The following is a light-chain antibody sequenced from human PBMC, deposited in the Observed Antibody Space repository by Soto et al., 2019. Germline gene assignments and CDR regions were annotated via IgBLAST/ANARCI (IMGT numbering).Light chain of an antibody. CDR1: SSDVGSYNL. CDR3: CSYAGSSTLVV. Sequence: LTQPASVSGSPGQSITISCTGTSSDVGSYNLVSWYQQHPGKAPKLMIYEGSKRPSGVSNRFSGSKSGNTASLTISGLQAEDEADYYCCSYAGSSTLVVFGGGTKLTVL. V-gene: IGLV2-23*01. J-gene: IGLJ2*01. CDR2: EGS.